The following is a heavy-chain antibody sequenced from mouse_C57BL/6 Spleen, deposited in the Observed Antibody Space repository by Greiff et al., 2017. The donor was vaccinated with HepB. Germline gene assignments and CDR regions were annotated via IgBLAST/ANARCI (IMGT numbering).Heavy chain of an antibody. Sequence: VQLQQSGAELARPGASVKLSCKASGYTFTSYGISWVKQRTGQGLEWIGEIYPRSGNTYYNEKFKGKATLTADKSSSTAYMELRRLTSEDSAVYFCASPHYYGSSYVEAMDYWGQGTSVTVSS. CDR3: ASPHYYGSSYVEAMDY. CDR2: IYPRSGNT. V-gene: IGHV1-81*01. CDR1: GYTFTSYG. J-gene: IGHJ4*01. D-gene: IGHD1-1*01.